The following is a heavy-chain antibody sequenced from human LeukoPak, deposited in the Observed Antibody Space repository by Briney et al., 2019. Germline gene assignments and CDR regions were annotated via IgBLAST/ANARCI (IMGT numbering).Heavy chain of an antibody. D-gene: IGHD5-12*01. J-gene: IGHJ6*02. CDR1: GGTFSSYA. CDR3: ARNGGYVGGYYYGMDV. Sequence: SMKVSCKASGGTFSSYAISWVRQAPGQGLEWMGGIIPIFGTANYAQKFQGRVTITADESTSTAYMELSSLRSEDTAVYYCARNGGYVGGYYYGMDVWGQGTTVTVSS. CDR2: IIPIFGTA. V-gene: IGHV1-69*13.